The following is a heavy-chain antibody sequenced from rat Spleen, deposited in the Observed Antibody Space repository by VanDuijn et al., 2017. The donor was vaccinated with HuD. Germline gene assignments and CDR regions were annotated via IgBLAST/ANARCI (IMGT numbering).Heavy chain of an antibody. CDR2: ITNTGGSI. D-gene: IGHD1-8*01. CDR1: GFTFNNYW. CDR3: TRSATLATGGFAY. J-gene: IGHJ3*01. V-gene: IGHV5-31*01. Sequence: EVQLVESGGGLVQPGRSLKLSCVASGFTFNNYWMTWIRQAPGQGLEWVASITNTGGSIYYPDSVKGRFTISRDNAKSTLYLQMDTLGSEDTATYYCTRSATLATGGFAYWGQGTLVTVSS.